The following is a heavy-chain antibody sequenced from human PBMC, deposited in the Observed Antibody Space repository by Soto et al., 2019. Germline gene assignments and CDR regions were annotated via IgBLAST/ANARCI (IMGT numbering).Heavy chain of an antibody. CDR2: FESDGSGT. V-gene: IGHV3-74*03. D-gene: IGHD4-4*01. CDR1: GFTFTAYV. Sequence: PGGSLRRSCAATGFTFTAYVVDGVRQAPGKGLEWVARFESDGSGTTYTDSVKGRFSISRDNAKNTVYLQMDNLRVEDTAVYYCASLLTTVNDNARYGMDVWGPGTPVTVSS. J-gene: IGHJ6*02. CDR3: ASLLTTVNDNARYGMDV.